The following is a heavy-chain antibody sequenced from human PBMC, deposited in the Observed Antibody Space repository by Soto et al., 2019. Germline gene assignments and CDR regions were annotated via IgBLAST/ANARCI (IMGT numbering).Heavy chain of an antibody. CDR2: IYYSGTT. J-gene: IGHJ4*02. Sequence: QVQLQESGPGLVKPSETLSLTCTVSGGSVRSGRHFWSWVRQTPGKGLEWIGKIYYSGTTNYNPSLKSRVTISVDTSRNQFSLNLSSMTAAYTAVYYCAREVQDYGDYAYFDYWGQGTLVTVSS. CDR3: AREVQDYGDYAYFDY. CDR1: GGSVRSGRHF. D-gene: IGHD4-17*01. V-gene: IGHV4-61*01.